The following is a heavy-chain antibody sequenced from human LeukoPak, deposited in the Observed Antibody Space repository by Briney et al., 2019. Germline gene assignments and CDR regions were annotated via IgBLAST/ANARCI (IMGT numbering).Heavy chain of an antibody. V-gene: IGHV4-34*01. CDR2: INHSGST. Sequence: SETLSLTCAVYGGSFSGCYWSWIRQPPGKGLEWIGEINHSGSTNYNPSLKSRVTISVDTSKNQFSLKLSSVTAADTAVYYCARIHVVRGVIIRYYYGMDVWGQGTTVTVSS. D-gene: IGHD3-10*01. J-gene: IGHJ6*02. CDR3: ARIHVVRGVIIRYYYGMDV. CDR1: GGSFSGCY.